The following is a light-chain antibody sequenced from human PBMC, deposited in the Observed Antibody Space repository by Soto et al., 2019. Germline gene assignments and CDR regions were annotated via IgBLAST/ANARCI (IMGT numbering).Light chain of an antibody. Sequence: EIVLKQSPATLPLSPGERATLSCRASQSVSTYLAWYQQKPGQAPRLLIYDASNRATGIPARFSGRGSGTDFTLTISSLLPEDFALYDGQQVSNWPYSFGKGTKLESK. V-gene: IGKV3-11*01. CDR1: QSVSTY. J-gene: IGKJ2*03. CDR2: DAS. CDR3: QQVSNWPYS.